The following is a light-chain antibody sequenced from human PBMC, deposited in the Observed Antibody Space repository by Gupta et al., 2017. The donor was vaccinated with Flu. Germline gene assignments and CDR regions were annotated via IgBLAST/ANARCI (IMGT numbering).Light chain of an antibody. V-gene: IGLV3-1*01. Sequence: CSGDKLGDKFASWYQQKPGQSPLLVIYEDKKRPSGIPERFSGSNSGNTATLTISGTQAMDEADYYCQTWDRGTWVFGGGTKLTVL. J-gene: IGLJ3*02. CDR2: EDK. CDR3: QTWDRGTWV. CDR1: KLGDKF.